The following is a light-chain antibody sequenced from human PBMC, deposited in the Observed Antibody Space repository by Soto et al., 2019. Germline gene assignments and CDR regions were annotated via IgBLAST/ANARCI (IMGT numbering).Light chain of an antibody. V-gene: IGKV3-20*01. CDR3: QQYGSSPFT. J-gene: IGKJ3*01. Sequence: EIVLTQSPGTLSLSPGERATLSCRASQSVSSSYLAWYQQKAGQAPRLLIYGASSRATGIPDRFSGSGSGPDFTLTISRLEPEDFAVYYCQQYGSSPFTFGPGTQGDIK. CDR2: GAS. CDR1: QSVSSSY.